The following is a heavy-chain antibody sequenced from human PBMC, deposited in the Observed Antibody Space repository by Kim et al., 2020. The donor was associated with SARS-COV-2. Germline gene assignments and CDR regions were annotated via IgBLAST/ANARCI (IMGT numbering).Heavy chain of an antibody. CDR3: AKGIGYSSTWYMDY. CDR1: GFTFSSYG. Sequence: GGSLRLSCAASGFTFSSYGMSWVRQAPGKGLEWVSAISGSGDTTYYADSVKGRFTISRDNSKNTLYLQMNSLRAEDTAVYYCAKGIGYSSTWYMDYWGQGTLVTVSS. D-gene: IGHD6-13*01. V-gene: IGHV3-23*01. J-gene: IGHJ4*02. CDR2: ISGSGDTT.